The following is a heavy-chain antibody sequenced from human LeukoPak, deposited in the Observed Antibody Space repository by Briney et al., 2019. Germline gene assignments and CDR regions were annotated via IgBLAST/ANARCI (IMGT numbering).Heavy chain of an antibody. J-gene: IGHJ4*02. CDR3: AKDFKWGYYYDSSGYDGQFFDY. CDR1: GFTFSSYA. Sequence: GGSLRLSCAASGFTFSSYAMSWVRQAPGKGLEWVSAISGSGGSTYYADSVKGRFAISRDNSKNTQYLQMNSLRAEDTAVYYCAKDFKWGYYYDSSGYDGQFFDYWGQGTLVTVSS. CDR2: ISGSGGST. V-gene: IGHV3-23*01. D-gene: IGHD3-22*01.